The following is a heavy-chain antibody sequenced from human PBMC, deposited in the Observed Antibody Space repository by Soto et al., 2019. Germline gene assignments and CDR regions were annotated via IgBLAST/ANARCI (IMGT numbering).Heavy chain of an antibody. CDR2: IIPLLDTT. Sequence: SVKVSCKTSGGTFSNDIITWVRQAPGQGLEWMGRIIPLLDTTNYAQKFQGRVTITADKSNNQLSLQLNSVTPDDTAVYYCVRLVGNSWLDSWGPGTLVTVSS. D-gene: IGHD2-2*01. CDR1: GGTFSNDI. J-gene: IGHJ5*01. V-gene: IGHV1-69*08. CDR3: VRLVGNSWLDS.